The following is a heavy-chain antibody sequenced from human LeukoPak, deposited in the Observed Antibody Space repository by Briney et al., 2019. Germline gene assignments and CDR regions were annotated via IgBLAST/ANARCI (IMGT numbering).Heavy chain of an antibody. Sequence: PGGSLRLSCAASGFTFDDYAMHWVRQAPGKGLEWVSGISWNSGSIGYADSVKGRFTISRDNAKNSLYLQMNSLRAEDMALYYCAKGTGLGGHLSDYFDYWGQGTLVTVSS. CDR2: ISWNSGSI. CDR1: GFTFDDYA. CDR3: AKGTGLGGHLSDYFDY. V-gene: IGHV3-9*03. D-gene: IGHD3-16*01. J-gene: IGHJ4*02.